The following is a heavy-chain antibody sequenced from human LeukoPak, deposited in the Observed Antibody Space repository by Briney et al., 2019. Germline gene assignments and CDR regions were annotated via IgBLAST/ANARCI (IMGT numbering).Heavy chain of an antibody. J-gene: IGHJ5*02. CDR3: AKEWGIVVVPAAMPGYNWFDP. V-gene: IGHV3-23*01. CDR1: GFTFRNCA. CDR2: ISGTGYNT. Sequence: GGSLRLSCAASGFTFRNCAMSWVRQAPGKGLEWVSGISGTGYNTYYADSVKGRFTISRDNSKNTLYLQMNSLRAEDTAVYYCAKEWGIVVVPAAMPGYNWFDPWGQGTLVTVSS. D-gene: IGHD2-2*01.